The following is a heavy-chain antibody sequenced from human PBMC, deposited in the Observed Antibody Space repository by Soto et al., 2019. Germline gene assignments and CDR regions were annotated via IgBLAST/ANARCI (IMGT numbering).Heavy chain of an antibody. CDR3: ARDPREHQCYYYGMDV. CDR2: INAGNGDT. V-gene: IGHV1-3*01. Sequence: QVQLVQSGAEVKKPGASVKVSCKASGYTFTTYAIHWVRQAPGQRLEWMGWINAGNGDTKYSQMFQGRVTITRDTSASTAYMELSSLTSEDTAMYYCARDPREHQCYYYGMDVWGQGTTVTVSS. J-gene: IGHJ6*02. CDR1: GYTFTTYA. D-gene: IGHD2-21*01.